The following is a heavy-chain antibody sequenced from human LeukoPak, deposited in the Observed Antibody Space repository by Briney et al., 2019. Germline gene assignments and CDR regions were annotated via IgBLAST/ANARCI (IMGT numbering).Heavy chain of an antibody. D-gene: IGHD3-22*01. CDR2: IKSKTDGGTT. CDR3: TTSLTYYYDSSGYPFDY. J-gene: IGHJ4*02. Sequence: GGSLRLSCAASGFTFSNAWMSWVRQAPGKGLEWVDRIKSKTDGGTTDYAAPVEGRFTISRDDSKNTLYLQMNSLKTEDTAVYYCTTSLTYYYDSSGYPFDYWGQGTLVTVSS. CDR1: GFTFSNAW. V-gene: IGHV3-15*01.